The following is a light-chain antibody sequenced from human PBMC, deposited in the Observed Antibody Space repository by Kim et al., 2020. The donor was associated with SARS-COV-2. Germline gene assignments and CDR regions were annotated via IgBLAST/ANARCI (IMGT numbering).Light chain of an antibody. CDR2: RDD. J-gene: IGLJ3*02. Sequence: SVALGQTANITCGADKIGTKNLHWYQQRPGQAPLLVMFRDDNRPSGIPERFSGSNSRSAATLTISRAQAEDEADYYCQVGDSRTVVFGGGTQLTVL. CDR3: QVGDSRTVV. V-gene: IGLV3-9*01. CDR1: KIGTKN.